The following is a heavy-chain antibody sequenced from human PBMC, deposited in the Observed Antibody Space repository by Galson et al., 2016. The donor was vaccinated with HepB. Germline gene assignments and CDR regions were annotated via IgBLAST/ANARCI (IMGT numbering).Heavy chain of an antibody. Sequence: CAVSGGSISGSNCWSWVRQPPGKGLEWIGEIYHSGSTNYNPSLKSRVTISVDKSKNQFSLKLRSVTAADTAVYYCARDSPSHYDFWSGYYGGGGDYYYYGMDVWGQGTTVTVSS. D-gene: IGHD3-3*01. J-gene: IGHJ6*02. V-gene: IGHV4-4*02. CDR3: ARDSPSHYDFWSGYYGGGGDYYYYGMDV. CDR1: GGSISGSNC. CDR2: IYHSGST.